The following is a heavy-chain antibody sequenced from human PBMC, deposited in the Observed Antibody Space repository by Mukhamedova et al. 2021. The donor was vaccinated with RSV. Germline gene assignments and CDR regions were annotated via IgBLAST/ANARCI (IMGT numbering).Heavy chain of an antibody. CDR2: AT. V-gene: IGHV3-15*01. Sequence: ATDYAAPVKGRFTISRDDSKNTLYLQMNSLSTEDTAVYYCITANYYDSSGFFKGYFQHWGQGTLVTVSS. D-gene: IGHD3-22*01. CDR3: ITANYYDSSGFFKGYFQH. J-gene: IGHJ1*01.